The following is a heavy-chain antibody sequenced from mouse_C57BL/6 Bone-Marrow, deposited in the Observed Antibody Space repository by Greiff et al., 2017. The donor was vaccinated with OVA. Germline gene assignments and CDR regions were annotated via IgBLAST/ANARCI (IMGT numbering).Heavy chain of an antibody. V-gene: IGHV1-78*01. Sequence: QVQLQQSDAELVKPGASVKISCKASGYTFTDHTIHWMKQRPEQGLEWIGYIYPRDGSTKYNEKFKGKATLTADKSSSTAYMQLNSLTSEDSAVYFCARGGFRLDYYSYWYFDVWGTGTTVTVSS. CDR1: GYTFTDHT. J-gene: IGHJ1*03. CDR2: IYPRDGST. CDR3: ARGGFRLDYYSYWYFDV. D-gene: IGHD1-1*01.